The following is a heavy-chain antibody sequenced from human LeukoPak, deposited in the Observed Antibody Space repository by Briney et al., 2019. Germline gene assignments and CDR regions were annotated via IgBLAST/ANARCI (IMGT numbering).Heavy chain of an antibody. D-gene: IGHD3-9*01. CDR1: GGSISSYY. Sequence: SETLSLTCTVSGGSISSYYWSWIRQPPGKGLEWIGYIYYSGSTYYNPSLKSRVTISVDTSKNQFSLKLSSVTAADTAVYYCARLNYDILTGYSYYFDYWGQGTLVTVSS. CDR3: ARLNYDILTGYSYYFDY. CDR2: IYYSGST. J-gene: IGHJ4*02. V-gene: IGHV4-59*06.